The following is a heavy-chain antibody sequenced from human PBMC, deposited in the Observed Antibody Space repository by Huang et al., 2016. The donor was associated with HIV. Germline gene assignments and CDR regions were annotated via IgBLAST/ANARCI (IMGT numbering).Heavy chain of an antibody. CDR1: GFSISSYW. J-gene: IGHJ4*02. CDR3: ARDPRIQSWLNFFDY. V-gene: IGHV3-74*01. D-gene: IGHD3-22*01. Sequence: EVQLVESGGGLVQPGGSLRLSCAASGFSISSYWMHWVRQAPGKVRVWVSRSNSDGSSTGYADSVKGRFTISRDNAKNTLYLQMNSLRAEDTAVYYCARDPRIQSWLNFFDYWGQGTLVSVSS. CDR2: SNSDGSST.